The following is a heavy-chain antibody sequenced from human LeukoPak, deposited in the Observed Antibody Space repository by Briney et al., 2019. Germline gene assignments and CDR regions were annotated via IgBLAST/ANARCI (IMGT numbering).Heavy chain of an antibody. V-gene: IGHV4-31*03. Sequence: SQTLSLTCTVSGGSISSGGYYWSWIRQHPGKDLEWIGYIYYSGSTYYNPSLKSRVTISVDTSKNQFSLKLSSVTAADTAVYYCARGAYDFSSSWYLDYWGQGTLVTVSS. CDR3: ARGAYDFSSSWYLDY. D-gene: IGHD6-13*01. CDR1: GGSISSGGYY. J-gene: IGHJ4*02. CDR2: IYYSGST.